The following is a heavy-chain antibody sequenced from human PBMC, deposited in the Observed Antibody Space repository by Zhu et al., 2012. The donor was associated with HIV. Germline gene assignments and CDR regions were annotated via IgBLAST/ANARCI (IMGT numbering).Heavy chain of an antibody. CDR3: SSLFNYGSGSYYSWVQIDH. J-gene: IGHJ4*02. Sequence: QVHLQESGPGLVKPSETLSLSCVISVDSIHSINRKYYWGWIRQPPGKGLEWIGSISHSGTTYYNPSLNSRVTVSMDTSKKQFSLRLRSVTAADTAVYFCSSLFNYGSGSYYSWVQIDHWGQGTPGRRLL. CDR1: VDSIHSINRKYY. CDR2: ISHSGTT. V-gene: IGHV4-38-2*01. D-gene: IGHD3-10*01.